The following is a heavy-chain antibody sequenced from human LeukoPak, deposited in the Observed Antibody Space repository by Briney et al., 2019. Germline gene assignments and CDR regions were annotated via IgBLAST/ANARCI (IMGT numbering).Heavy chain of an antibody. Sequence: ASVTVSCKVSGYTLTELSMHWVRQAPGKGLEWMGGFDPEDGETIYAQKFQGRVTMTEDTSTDTAYMELSSLRSEDTAVYYCATVTQAKSGWFDPWGQGTLVTVSS. D-gene: IGHD1-26*01. V-gene: IGHV1-24*01. J-gene: IGHJ5*02. CDR2: FDPEDGET. CDR3: ATVTQAKSGWFDP. CDR1: GYTLTELS.